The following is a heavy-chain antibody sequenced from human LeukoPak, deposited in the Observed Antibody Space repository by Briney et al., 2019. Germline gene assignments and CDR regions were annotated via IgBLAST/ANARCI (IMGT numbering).Heavy chain of an antibody. CDR1: GFTFSSYS. Sequence: PGGSLRLSCAASGFTFSSYSMNWVRQAPGKGLEWVAVISYDGSNKYYADSVKGRFTISRDNSKNTLYLQMNSLRAEDAAVYYCARGRSSWYGYYYYYYMDVWGKGTTVTVSS. J-gene: IGHJ6*03. CDR3: ARGRSSWYGYYYYYYMDV. D-gene: IGHD6-13*01. V-gene: IGHV3-30*03. CDR2: ISYDGSNK.